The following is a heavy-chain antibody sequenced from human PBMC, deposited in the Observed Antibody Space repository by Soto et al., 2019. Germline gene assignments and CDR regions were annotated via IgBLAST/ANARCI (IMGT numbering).Heavy chain of an antibody. J-gene: IGHJ5*02. V-gene: IGHV4-34*01. CDR2: INHSGTT. D-gene: IGHD3-9*01. CDR1: GGSLRDYF. Sequence: SGTLSLTCAVYGGSLRDYFWSWIRXXPGKVLECIGYINHSGTTKYNASLKSRVTISVDTSKNQFSLKLSSVTAADTAFYYFARGDFLTGSRNWFDPWGQGTLVTV. CDR3: ARGDFLTGSRNWFDP.